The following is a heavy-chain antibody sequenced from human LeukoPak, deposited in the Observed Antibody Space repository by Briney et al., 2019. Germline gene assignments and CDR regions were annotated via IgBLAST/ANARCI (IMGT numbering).Heavy chain of an antibody. CDR1: GFTFSTYP. CDR2: ISSSGSTI. J-gene: IGHJ4*02. D-gene: IGHD2-2*01. V-gene: IGHV3-48*01. Sequence: GGSLRLSCIASGFTFSTYPMHWVRQAPGKGLEWVSYISSSGSTIYYADSVKGRFTISRDNAKNSLYLQMNSLRTEDTAVYYCARHFCSSTSCSNWGQGTLVTVSS. CDR3: ARHFCSSTSCSN.